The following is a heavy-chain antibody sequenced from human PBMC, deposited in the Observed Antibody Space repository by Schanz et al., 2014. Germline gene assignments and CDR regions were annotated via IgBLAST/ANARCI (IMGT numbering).Heavy chain of an antibody. J-gene: IGHJ6*02. V-gene: IGHV4-30-2*01. CDR3: AREDRYYHGLDV. CDR1: GGSISRGFYS. Sequence: QLQLQESGSGLVKPSQTLSLTCAVSGGSISRGFYSWNWIRQPPGRGLEWIGCIYYSGSTYYNPPLRPRSTIRKHSSKAQFSLSLNLVTAADTAVYYCAREDRYYHGLDVWGQGTTVTVS. CDR2: IYYSGST.